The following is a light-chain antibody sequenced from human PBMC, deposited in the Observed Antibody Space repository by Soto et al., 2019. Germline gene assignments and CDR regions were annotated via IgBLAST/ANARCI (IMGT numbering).Light chain of an antibody. CDR2: EGS. CDR1: SSDVGSYNL. Sequence: QSALTRPASVSGSPGQSITMSCTGTSSDVGSYNLASWYQHHPGKAPKLMIYEGSKRPSGVSNRFSGSKSGNTASLTISGLQAEDEADYYCCSYAGSSTPYVFGTGTKVTV. J-gene: IGLJ1*01. V-gene: IGLV2-23*01. CDR3: CSYAGSSTPYV.